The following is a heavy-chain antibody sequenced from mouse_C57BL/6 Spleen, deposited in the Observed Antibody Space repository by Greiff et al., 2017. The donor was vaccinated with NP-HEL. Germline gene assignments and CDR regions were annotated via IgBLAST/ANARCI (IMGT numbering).Heavy chain of an antibody. Sequence: VQLQQSGAELVKPGASVKISCKASGYAFSSYWMNWVKQRPGKGLEWIGQIYPGDGDTNYNGKFKGKATLTADKSSSTAYMQLSSLTSEDSAVYFCARRCYCSGSSYYFDYWGQGTTLTVSS. D-gene: IGHD1-1*01. CDR2: IYPGDGDT. J-gene: IGHJ2*01. V-gene: IGHV1-80*01. CDR3: ARRCYCSGSSYYFDY. CDR1: GYAFSSYW.